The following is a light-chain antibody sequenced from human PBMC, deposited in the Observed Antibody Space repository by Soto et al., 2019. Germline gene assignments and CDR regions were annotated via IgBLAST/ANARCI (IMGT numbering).Light chain of an antibody. CDR2: AAY. Sequence: DIPMTQSPSSLSASVGDRVTITCRASQSISSYLNWYQHKPGKAPKLLIFAAYSLQSGVPSRFSGCGSGTDFTLTISSLQPEDFATYYCQQSYSTPWTFGQGTNVEIK. J-gene: IGKJ1*01. CDR1: QSISSY. V-gene: IGKV1-39*01. CDR3: QQSYSTPWT.